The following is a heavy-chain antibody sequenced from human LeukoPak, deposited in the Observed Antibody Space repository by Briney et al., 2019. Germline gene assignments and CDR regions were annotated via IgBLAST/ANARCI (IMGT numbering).Heavy chain of an antibody. D-gene: IGHD5-24*01. CDR1: GGTFSSYA. CDR2: IIPIFGTA. CDR3: ATLERWPNPWDFQH. Sequence: ASVKVSCXASGGTFSSYAISWVRQAPGQGLEWMGGIIPIFGTANYAQKFQGRVTITTDESTSTAYMELSSLRSEDTAVYYCATLERWPNPWDFQHWGQGTLVTVSS. V-gene: IGHV1-69*05. J-gene: IGHJ1*01.